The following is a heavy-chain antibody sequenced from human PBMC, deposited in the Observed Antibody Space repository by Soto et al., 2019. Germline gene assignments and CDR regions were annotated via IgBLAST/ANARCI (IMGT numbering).Heavy chain of an antibody. CDR1: GFTFSNNG. V-gene: IGHV3-33*01. D-gene: IGHD2-15*01. CDR3: ARDRVQMVDGLDV. CDR2: IGYDGINK. J-gene: IGHJ6*02. Sequence: QVQLVESGGGVVQPGRSLRLSCAASGFTFSNNGMHWVRQAPGKGLEWVAVIGYDGINKYYADSVKGRFIISRDNSKNTVYLQMNSLRAEDRAVYYCARDRVQMVDGLDVWGQGTTVTVSS.